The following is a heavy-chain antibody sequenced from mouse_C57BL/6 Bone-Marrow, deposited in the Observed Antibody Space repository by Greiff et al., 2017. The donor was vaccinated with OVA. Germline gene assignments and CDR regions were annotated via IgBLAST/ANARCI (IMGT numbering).Heavy chain of an antibody. CDR1: GSTFTSYW. D-gene: IGHD2-1*01. Sequence: QVQLQQPGAELVKPGASVTLSCKASGSTFTSYWMHWVKQRPGQGLEWIGMIHPNSGSTNYNEKFKSKATLTVDKSTSTSYMQLSSLTSEDSAVYYCATLYYVNFFGFAYWGQGTLVTVSA. J-gene: IGHJ3*01. CDR3: ATLYYVNFFGFAY. CDR2: IHPNSGST. V-gene: IGHV1-64*01.